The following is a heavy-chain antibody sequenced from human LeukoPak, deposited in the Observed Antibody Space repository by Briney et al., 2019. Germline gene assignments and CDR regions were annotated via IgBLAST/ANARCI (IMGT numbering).Heavy chain of an antibody. CDR3: ARGRRTSDI. V-gene: IGHV4-59*01. D-gene: IGHD1-14*01. CDR2: IYYSGST. J-gene: IGHJ3*02. Sequence: TLSLTCTVSGGSISSYYWSWIPQPPGRGLEWIGYIYYSGSTSYNPSLKGRVTISVDTSKNQFSLKLSSVTAADTAVYYCARGRRTSDIWGQGTMVTVSS. CDR1: GGSISSYY.